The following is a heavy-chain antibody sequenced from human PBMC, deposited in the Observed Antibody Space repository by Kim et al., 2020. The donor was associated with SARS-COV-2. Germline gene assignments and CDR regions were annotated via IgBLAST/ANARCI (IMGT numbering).Heavy chain of an antibody. CDR1: GFTFDDYA. D-gene: IGHD3-10*01. CDR3: AKGRGTGSYYKAYYGMDV. CDR2: INWNSGTI. J-gene: IGHJ6*02. V-gene: IGHV3-9*01. Sequence: GGSLRLSCAASGFTFDDYAMHWVRHAPGKGLEWVSGINWNSGTIDYAASVKGRFTISRDNAKNPLYLQMNSLRAETTALYYCAKGRGTGSYYKAYYGMDVWGQGTTVSVSS.